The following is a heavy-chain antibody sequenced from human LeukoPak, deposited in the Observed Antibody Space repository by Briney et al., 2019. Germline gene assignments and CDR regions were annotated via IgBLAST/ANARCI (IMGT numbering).Heavy chain of an antibody. CDR1: GFTFSSSG. CDR2: ISYDATNE. CDR3: ARRALTSFDI. Sequence: PGRSLRLSCAASGFTFSSSGMLWVRQAPGKGLEWVAVISYDATNEYYAGSVKGRFTISRDNFENTLYLQMNSLRTEDTAVYYCARRALTSFDIWGQGTMVTVSS. V-gene: IGHV3-30*03. D-gene: IGHD2/OR15-2a*01. J-gene: IGHJ3*02.